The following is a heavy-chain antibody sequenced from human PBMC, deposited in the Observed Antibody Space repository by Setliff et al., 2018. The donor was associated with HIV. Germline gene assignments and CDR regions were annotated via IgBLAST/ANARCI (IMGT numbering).Heavy chain of an antibody. V-gene: IGHV1-46*01. D-gene: IGHD2-2*01. CDR3: ARAGGGATDQAFDI. CDR2: INPTGGST. J-gene: IGHJ3*02. Sequence: ASVKVSCKAFGYTFTSYFLHWVRQAPGQGLEWMGVINPTGGSTRNTQKFQGRVAMTRDTSTSTVYMELSSLRSDDSAVYYCARAGGGATDQAFDIWGQGTMVTVSS. CDR1: GYTFTSYF.